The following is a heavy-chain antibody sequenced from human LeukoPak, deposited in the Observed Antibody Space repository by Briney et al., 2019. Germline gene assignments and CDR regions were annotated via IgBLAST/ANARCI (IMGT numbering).Heavy chain of an antibody. V-gene: IGHV3-23*01. Sequence: GGSLRLSCAASGFTFSSYGMGWVRQAPGKGLEWVSSISGGGETTYYADSVKGRFPISRDNSKNTLYLQMNSLRAEDTAVYYCASPGGIAAAGTWFDPWGQGTLVTVSS. CDR1: GFTFSSYG. CDR3: ASPGGIAAAGTWFDP. D-gene: IGHD6-13*01. CDR2: ISGGGETT. J-gene: IGHJ5*02.